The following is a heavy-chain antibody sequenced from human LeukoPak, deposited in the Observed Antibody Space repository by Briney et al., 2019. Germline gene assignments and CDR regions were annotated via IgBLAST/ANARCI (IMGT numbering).Heavy chain of an antibody. V-gene: IGHV4-4*07. D-gene: IGHD2-2*02. CDR1: GTSINNYY. CDR3: AREMAVAGPYTFDI. J-gene: IGHJ3*02. CDR2: IYFSGST. Sequence: SETLSLTCTVSGTSINNYYWSWFRQPAAKGLKWIGRIYFSGSTNYNPSLKSRITMSLDTSKNQFSLNLRFVTAADTAVYFCAREMAVAGPYTFDIWGQGTEVTVSS.